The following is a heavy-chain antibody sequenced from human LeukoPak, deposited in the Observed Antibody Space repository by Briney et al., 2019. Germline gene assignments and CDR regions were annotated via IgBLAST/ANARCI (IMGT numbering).Heavy chain of an antibody. CDR2: ISRRSRHV. Sequence: GGSLRLSCAASGFTFSDYSMNWLRQAPGKGLEWVTSISRRSRHVYYAGSVKGRFTISRADARNSLYLQMNSLRAEAMAMYFCVRDFLGSGSTTAYLYHWGQATLVTVSS. CDR3: VRDFLGSGSTTAYLYH. J-gene: IGHJ1*01. V-gene: IGHV3-21*01. CDR1: GFTFSDYS. D-gene: IGHD3-10*01.